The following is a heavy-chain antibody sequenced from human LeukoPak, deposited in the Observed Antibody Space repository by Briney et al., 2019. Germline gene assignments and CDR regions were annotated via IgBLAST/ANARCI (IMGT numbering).Heavy chain of an antibody. V-gene: IGHV3-33*01. CDR3: ARDLEPYYYNSSGVGGPAFDI. CDR2: IWYDGSNK. CDR1: GFTFSSYG. Sequence: GGSLGLSCAASGFTFSSYGMHWVRQAPDKGLEWVAVIWYDGSNKYYADSVKGRFTISRDNSKNTLYLQMNSLRAEDTAVYYCARDLEPYYYNSSGVGGPAFDIWGQGTMITVSS. D-gene: IGHD3-22*01. J-gene: IGHJ3*02.